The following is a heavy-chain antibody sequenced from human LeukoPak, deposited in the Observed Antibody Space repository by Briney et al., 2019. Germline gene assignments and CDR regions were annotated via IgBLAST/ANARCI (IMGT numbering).Heavy chain of an antibody. CDR1: GFTFSSYS. J-gene: IGHJ4*02. V-gene: IGHV3-21*01. Sequence: PGGSLRLSCAASGFTFSSYSMNWVRQAPGKGLEWVSSITSSSSYIYYADSVKGRFTISRDNAKNLLYLQMNGLRAEDTAVYYCARDLSSGWSLDHWGQGTLVTVSS. CDR2: ITSSSSYI. CDR3: ARDLSSGWSLDH. D-gene: IGHD6-19*01.